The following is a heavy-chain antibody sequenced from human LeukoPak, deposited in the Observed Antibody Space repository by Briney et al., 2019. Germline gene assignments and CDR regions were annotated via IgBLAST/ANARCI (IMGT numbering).Heavy chain of an antibody. V-gene: IGHV3-7*03. CDR3: ARDLAWGAFDY. Sequence: GGSLRLSCAASGFTFSNYAMSWVRQAPGKGLEWVANIKQDGSTKYYVDSVKGRFTISRDNAKNSLYLQMNSLRVEDTAVYYCARDLAWGAFDYWGQGTLVTVSS. CDR2: IKQDGSTK. D-gene: IGHD7-27*01. CDR1: GFTFSNYA. J-gene: IGHJ4*02.